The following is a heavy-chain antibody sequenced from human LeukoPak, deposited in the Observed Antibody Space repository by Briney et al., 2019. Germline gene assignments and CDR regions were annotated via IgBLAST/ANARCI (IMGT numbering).Heavy chain of an antibody. CDR2: MNPNSGNT. CDR3: ARGREGVVVPAAMMTQETTVTTGDY. Sequence: ASVKVSCKASGYTFTSYDINWVRQATGQGLEWMGWMNPNSGNTGYAQKFQGRVTMTGNTSISTAYMELSSLRSEDTAVYYCARGREGVVVPAAMMTQETTVTTGDYWGQGTLVTVSS. J-gene: IGHJ4*02. V-gene: IGHV1-8*01. CDR1: GYTFTSYD. D-gene: IGHD2-2*01.